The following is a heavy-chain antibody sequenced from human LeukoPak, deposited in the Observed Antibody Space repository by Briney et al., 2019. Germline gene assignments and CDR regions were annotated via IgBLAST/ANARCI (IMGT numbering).Heavy chain of an antibody. D-gene: IGHD5-18*01. J-gene: IGHJ4*02. Sequence: ASVKVSCKPSGYTFTRYYMHCVRQAPGQGLEWMGIINPSGGSTSYAQKFQGRVTMTRDTSTSTVYMELSSLRSEDTAVYYCARVPLGSYGIDYWGQGTLVTVSS. CDR3: ARVPLGSYGIDY. V-gene: IGHV1-46*01. CDR2: INPSGGST. CDR1: GYTFTRYY.